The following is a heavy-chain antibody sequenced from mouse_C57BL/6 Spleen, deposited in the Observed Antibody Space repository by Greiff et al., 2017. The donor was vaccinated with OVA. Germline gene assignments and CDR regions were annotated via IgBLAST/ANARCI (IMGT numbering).Heavy chain of an antibody. Sequence: VQLQQPGPGLVQPSQSLSITCTVSGFSLTSYGVHWVRQSPGKGLEWLGVIWSGGSTDYYAAFISRLSTSKDNSKSQVFFKMNSLQADDTAIYYCARSSGTGYFDVWGTGTTVTVSS. V-gene: IGHV2-2*01. CDR1: GFSLTSYG. J-gene: IGHJ1*03. CDR3: ARSSGTGYFDV. CDR2: IWSGGST. D-gene: IGHD4-1*01.